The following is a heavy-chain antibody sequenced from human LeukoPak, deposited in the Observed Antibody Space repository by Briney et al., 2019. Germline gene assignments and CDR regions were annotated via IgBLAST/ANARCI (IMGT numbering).Heavy chain of an antibody. D-gene: IGHD3-9*01. Sequence: PGRSLRLSCAASGFTVSSNYMSWVRQAPGKGVEWVSGISGSGGSTYYADSVKGRFTISRDNSNNTLYLQMSSLRAEDTAVYYCARDPTRYLRYGYFDYWGQGTVVTVSS. CDR1: GFTVSSNY. CDR3: ARDPTRYLRYGYFDY. J-gene: IGHJ4*02. CDR2: ISGSGGST. V-gene: IGHV3-23*01.